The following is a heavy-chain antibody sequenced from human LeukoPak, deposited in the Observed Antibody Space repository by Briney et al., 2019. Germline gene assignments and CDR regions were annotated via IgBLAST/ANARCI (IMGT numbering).Heavy chain of an antibody. CDR1: GFTFSSYG. J-gene: IGHJ4*02. V-gene: IGHV3-23*01. CDR3: AKGHADSSGYYYFDS. D-gene: IGHD3-22*01. CDR2: ISVSGGNT. Sequence: GGSLRLSCAASGFTFSSYGMSWVRQAPGKGLEWVSGISVSGGNTYYADSVKGRFTISRDNSKNMLYLQMNSLRVEDTAVYYCAKGHADSSGYYYFDSWGQGTLVTVPS.